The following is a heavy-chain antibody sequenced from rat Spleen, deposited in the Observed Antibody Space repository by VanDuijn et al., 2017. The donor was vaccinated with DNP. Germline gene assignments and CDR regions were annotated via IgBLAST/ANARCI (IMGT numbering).Heavy chain of an antibody. CDR3: ARHIPPDY. V-gene: IGHV5-25*01. CDR1: GLNFNDYW. CDR2: ISTSGSRT. D-gene: IGHD1-4*01. J-gene: IGHJ2*01. Sequence: EVKLVESGGGLGQPGRSLKLSCAASGLNFNDYWMAWVRQAPKKGLEWVATISTSGSRTYYPDSVKGRFTISRDNAKSSLYLQMNSLKSEDTATYYCARHIPPDYWGQGVMVTVSS.